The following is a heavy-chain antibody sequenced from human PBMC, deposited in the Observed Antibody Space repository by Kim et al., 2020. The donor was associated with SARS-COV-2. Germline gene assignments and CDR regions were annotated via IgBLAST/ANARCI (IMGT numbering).Heavy chain of an antibody. CDR3: ARAASDSNYNWLDL. J-gene: IGHJ5*02. V-gene: IGHV1-46*01. Sequence: ASVNVSCKASGYPFTNYYINWVRQAPGQGLEWMGVINPSSGTTGYAQKFRGRVTMTRDTSTSTVDMELSSLRSEDTAVYYCARAASDSNYNWLDLWGQGTRVTVSS. CDR1: GYPFTNYY. CDR2: INPSSGTT. D-gene: IGHD4-4*01.